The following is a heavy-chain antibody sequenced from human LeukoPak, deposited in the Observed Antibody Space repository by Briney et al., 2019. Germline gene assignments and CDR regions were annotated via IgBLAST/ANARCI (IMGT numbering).Heavy chain of an antibody. CDR1: GGSFSGYY. V-gene: IGHV4-34*01. CDR2: INHSGST. Sequence: SETLSLTCAVYGGSFSGYYWSWIRQPPGKGLEWIGEINHSGSTNYNPSLKSRVTISVDTSKNQFSLKLSSVTAADTAVYYCARDQESWGFDPWGQGTLVTVSS. CDR3: ARDQESWGFDP. J-gene: IGHJ5*02. D-gene: IGHD7-27*01.